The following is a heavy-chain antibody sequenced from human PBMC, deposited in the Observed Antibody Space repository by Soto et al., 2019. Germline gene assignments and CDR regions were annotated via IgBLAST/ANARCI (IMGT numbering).Heavy chain of an antibody. J-gene: IGHJ6*03. D-gene: IGHD6-6*01. Sequence: ASVKVSCKASGYTFTSYGISWVRQAPGQGLEWMGWISAYNGNTNYAQKLQGRVTMTTDTSTSTAYMELRSLRSDDTAVYYCERVAGSIASRPPYYYYYMDVWGKGTTVTVSS. V-gene: IGHV1-18*01. CDR2: ISAYNGNT. CDR3: ERVAGSIASRPPYYYYYMDV. CDR1: GYTFTSYG.